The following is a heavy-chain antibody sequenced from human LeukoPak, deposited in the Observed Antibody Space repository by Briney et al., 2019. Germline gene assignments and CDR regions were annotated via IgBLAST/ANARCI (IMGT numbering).Heavy chain of an antibody. CDR3: ARDGITMLRGSWDV. CDR2: IYYSGST. D-gene: IGHD3-10*01. J-gene: IGHJ6*02. V-gene: IGHV4-59*01. CDR1: GGSISSYY. Sequence: SETLSLTCTVSGGSISSYYWSWIWQPPGKGLEWIGYIYYSGSTNYNPSLKSRVTISVDTSKNQFSLKLSSVTAADTAVYYCARDGITMLRGSWDVWGQGTTVTVSS.